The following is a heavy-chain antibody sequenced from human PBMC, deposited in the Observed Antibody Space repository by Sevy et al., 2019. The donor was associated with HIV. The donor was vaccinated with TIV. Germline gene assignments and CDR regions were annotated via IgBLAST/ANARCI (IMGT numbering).Heavy chain of an antibody. CDR3: ARVAVDTAMVTNYWYFDL. CDR1: GYTFTSYD. V-gene: IGHV1-8*01. Sequence: ASVKVSCKASGYTFTSYDINWVRQATGQGLEWMGWINPNRGNTGYAQKFQGRVTMTRNTSISTAYMELSSLRSEDTAVYYCARVAVDTAMVTNYWYFDLWGRGTLVTVSS. D-gene: IGHD5-18*01. J-gene: IGHJ2*01. CDR2: INPNRGNT.